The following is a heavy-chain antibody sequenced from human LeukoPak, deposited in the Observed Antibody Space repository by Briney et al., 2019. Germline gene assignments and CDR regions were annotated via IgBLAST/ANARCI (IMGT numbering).Heavy chain of an antibody. CDR3: ARDQGSLTRSWYTGY. CDR1: GYTFTGYH. CDR2: INPYSGDT. D-gene: IGHD6-13*01. J-gene: IGHJ4*02. V-gene: IGHV1-2*06. Sequence: ASVKVSCKASGYTFTGYHIHWVRQAPGQGLEWMGRINPYSGDTNFAQKFQGRVTMIRDTSITTAYMDLSSLTPDDTAVYFCARDQGSLTRSWYTGYWGQGTQVTVS.